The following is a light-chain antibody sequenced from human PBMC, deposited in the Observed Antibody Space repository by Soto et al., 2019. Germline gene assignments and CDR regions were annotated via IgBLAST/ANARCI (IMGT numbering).Light chain of an antibody. CDR3: QHYNSYSEA. Sequence: DIQMTQSPSTLSASVGDRVTISCRASQSISSWLAWYQQEPGKAPKLLIYKASSLESGVPSRFSGSGSGTEFTLTISSLQPDDSASYYCQHYNSYSEAFGQGTKVELK. V-gene: IGKV1-5*03. CDR1: QSISSW. J-gene: IGKJ1*01. CDR2: KAS.